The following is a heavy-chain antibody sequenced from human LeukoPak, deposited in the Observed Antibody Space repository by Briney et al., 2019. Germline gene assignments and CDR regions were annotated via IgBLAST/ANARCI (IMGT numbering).Heavy chain of an antibody. CDR3: ARDILTGYYTWSDYYYYGMDV. D-gene: IGHD3-9*01. CDR1: GYTFAAYY. CDR2: INPNSGGT. V-gene: IGHV1-2*02. J-gene: IGHJ6*02. Sequence: ASVKVSCKASGYTFAAYYMHWVRQAPGQGLEWMGWINPNSGGTNYAQKFQGRVTMTRDTSISTAYMELSRLRSDDTAVYYCARDILTGYYTWSDYYYYGMDVWGQGTTVTVSS.